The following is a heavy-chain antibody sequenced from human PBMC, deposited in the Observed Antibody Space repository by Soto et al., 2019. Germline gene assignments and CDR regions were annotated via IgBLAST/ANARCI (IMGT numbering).Heavy chain of an antibody. D-gene: IGHD2-2*02. CDR3: NYCSTTSCYTDDFDI. V-gene: IGHV3-30*03. J-gene: IGHJ3*02. Sequence: GGSLRLSCAASGFTFSSYGMHWVRQAPGKGLEWVAVISYDGSNKYYADSVKGRFTISRDNSKSTLYLQMNSLRAEDTAVYYSNYCSTTSCYTDDFDIWGQGTMVTVSS. CDR1: GFTFSSYG. CDR2: ISYDGSNK.